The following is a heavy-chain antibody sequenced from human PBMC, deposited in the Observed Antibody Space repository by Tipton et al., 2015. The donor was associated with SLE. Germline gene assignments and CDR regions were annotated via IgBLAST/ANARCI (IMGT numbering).Heavy chain of an antibody. CDR1: GGSISSSIW. J-gene: IGHJ5*02. CDR3: AGPYYYGSRSFDP. D-gene: IGHD3-10*01. Sequence: SLRLSCTVSGGSISSSIWWTWVRQPPGKGLEWIGEIFHSGSTNYNPSLRGRVTMSLDKSKNQFSLKLSSVTAADTAVYYCAGPYYYGSRSFDPWGQGTLVTVSA. V-gene: IGHV4-4*02. CDR2: IFHSGST.